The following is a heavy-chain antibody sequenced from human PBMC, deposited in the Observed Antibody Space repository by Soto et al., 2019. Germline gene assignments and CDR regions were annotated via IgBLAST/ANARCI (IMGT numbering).Heavy chain of an antibody. D-gene: IGHD5-18*01. CDR3: ARGGWVDTLSGMDV. V-gene: IGHV4-31*03. Sequence: QVQLQEWGPGLVKPSQTLSLTCTVSGGSISSGGYYWSWIRQHPGKGLEWIGYIYYSGSTYYNPSLKSRVTISVDTSKNQCSLKLSSVTAADTAVYYCARGGWVDTLSGMDVWGQGTTVTVSS. CDR1: GGSISSGGYY. CDR2: IYYSGST. J-gene: IGHJ6*02.